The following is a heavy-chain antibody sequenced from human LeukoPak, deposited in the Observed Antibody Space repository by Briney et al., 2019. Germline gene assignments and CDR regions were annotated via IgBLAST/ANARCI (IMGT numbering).Heavy chain of an antibody. Sequence: GGSLRLSCAASGFIFNNYGLIWVRQAPGKGLEWVSAISNDGGGANYADFVKGRFTISRDNSKNTLFLQMNSLRAEDTALYYCAKGSSGYFVDLWGQGTLVTVSS. CDR1: GFIFNNYG. V-gene: IGHV3-23*01. D-gene: IGHD3-22*01. J-gene: IGHJ5*02. CDR2: ISNDGGGA. CDR3: AKGSSGYFVDL.